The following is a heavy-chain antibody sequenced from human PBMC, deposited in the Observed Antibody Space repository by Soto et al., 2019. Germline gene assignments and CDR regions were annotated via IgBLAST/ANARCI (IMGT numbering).Heavy chain of an antibody. CDR1: GFTFSSYN. CDR2: ISSSNSYI. J-gene: IGHJ4*02. V-gene: IGHV3-21*01. CDR3: ARARDIDY. Sequence: SLRLSCAASGFTFSSYNMNWVRQAPGKGLEWVPSISSSNSYIYYADSVKGRFTISRDNAKNSLYLQMNSLRAEDTAVYYCARARDIDYWGQGILVTVSS.